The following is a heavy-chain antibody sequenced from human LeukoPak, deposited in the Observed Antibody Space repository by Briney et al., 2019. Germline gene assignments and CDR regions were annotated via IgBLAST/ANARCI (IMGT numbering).Heavy chain of an antibody. CDR3: ASHDYGDSFDY. CDR1: GGSISSSSYS. J-gene: IGHJ4*02. Sequence: PSETLSLTCTVSGGSISSSSYSWGWIRQPPGKGLEWIGSIYYSGSTYYNPSLKSRVTISVDTSKNQFSLKLSSVTAADTAVYYCASHDYGDSFDYWGQGTLVTVSS. V-gene: IGHV4-39*01. CDR2: IYYSGST. D-gene: IGHD4-17*01.